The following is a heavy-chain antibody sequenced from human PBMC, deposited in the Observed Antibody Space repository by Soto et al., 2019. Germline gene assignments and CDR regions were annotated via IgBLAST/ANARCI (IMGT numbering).Heavy chain of an antibody. V-gene: IGHV1-18*01. CDR2: ISAYNGDT. CDR3: AKTAAWTWFDP. Sequence: ASVKVSCKASGYMFTGYAISWVRQAPGQGLEWMGWISAYNGDTNYAQKFQGRVPMTTDSSSTTAYMELRNLRSDDTAVYYCAKTAAWTWFDPRGQRTLLTVSS. CDR1: GYMFTGYA. D-gene: IGHD1-1*01. J-gene: IGHJ5*02.